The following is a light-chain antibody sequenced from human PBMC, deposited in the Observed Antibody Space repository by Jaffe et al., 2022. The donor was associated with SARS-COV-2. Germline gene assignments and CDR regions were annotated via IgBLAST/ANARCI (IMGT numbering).Light chain of an antibody. CDR1: SLRSYY. CDR2: GKN. V-gene: IGLV3-19*01. Sequence: SSELTQDPAVSVALGQTVRITCQGDSLRSYYASWYQQKPGQAPVLVIYGKNNRPSGIPDRFSGSSSGNTASLTITGAQAEDEADYYCNSREGEVFGGGTKLTVL. J-gene: IGLJ3*02. CDR3: NSREGEV.